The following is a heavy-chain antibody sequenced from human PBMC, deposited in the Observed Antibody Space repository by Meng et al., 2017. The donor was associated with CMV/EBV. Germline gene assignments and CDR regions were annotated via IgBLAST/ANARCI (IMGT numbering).Heavy chain of an antibody. D-gene: IGHD3-3*01. V-gene: IGHV3-23*01. CDR2: ISGSGGST. CDR3: AKVLLRFLEWLSPNFDY. J-gene: IGHJ4*02. CDR1: GFTSSDHY. Sequence: GESLKISCAASGFTSSDHYMDWVRQAPGKGLEWVSAISGSGGSTYYADSVKGRFTISRDNSKNTLYLQTNSLRAEDTAVYYCAKVLLRFLEWLSPNFDYWGQGTLVTVSS.